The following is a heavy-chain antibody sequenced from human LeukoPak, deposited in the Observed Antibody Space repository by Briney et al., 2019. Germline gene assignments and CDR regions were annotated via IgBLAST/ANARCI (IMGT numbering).Heavy chain of an antibody. CDR2: ISPDASSA. CDR1: GFTFSSYW. Sequence: GASLRLSCAASGFTFSSYWMHWVRQAPEKVLVWVSRISPDASSAIYAASVKGRFTISRDNAKNTLYLQMNSLRAEDTAVYCCARVNVCPRCHFDYWGQGTLVTVSS. D-gene: IGHD3-16*01. J-gene: IGHJ4*02. CDR3: ARVNVCPRCHFDY. V-gene: IGHV3-74*01.